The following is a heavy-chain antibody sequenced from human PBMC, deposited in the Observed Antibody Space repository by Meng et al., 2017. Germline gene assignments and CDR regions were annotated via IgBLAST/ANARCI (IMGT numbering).Heavy chain of an antibody. CDR2: IYYSGST. Sequence: SETLSLTCTVSGGSVSSGSYYWSWIRQPPGKGLEWIGYIYYSGSTNYNPSLKSRVTISVDTSKNQFSLKLSSVTAADTAVYYCARDLRRERLFDYWGQGTLVTVSS. CDR3: ARDLRRERLFDY. V-gene: IGHV4-61*01. J-gene: IGHJ4*02. D-gene: IGHD1-26*01. CDR1: GGSVSSGSYY.